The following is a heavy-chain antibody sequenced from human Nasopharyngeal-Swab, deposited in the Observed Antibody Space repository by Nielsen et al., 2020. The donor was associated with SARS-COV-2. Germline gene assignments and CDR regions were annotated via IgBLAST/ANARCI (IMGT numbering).Heavy chain of an antibody. CDR3: ARTPVTYYYYGMDV. D-gene: IGHD5-18*01. Sequence: ASVKVSCKASGYTFTSYAMNWVRQAPAQGLEWMGWINTNTGNPTYAQGFTVRFVFSLDTSVSTAYLQISSLKAEDTAVYYCARTPVTYYYYGMDVWGQGTTVTVSS. CDR2: INTNTGNP. V-gene: IGHV7-4-1*02. J-gene: IGHJ6*02. CDR1: GYTFTSYA.